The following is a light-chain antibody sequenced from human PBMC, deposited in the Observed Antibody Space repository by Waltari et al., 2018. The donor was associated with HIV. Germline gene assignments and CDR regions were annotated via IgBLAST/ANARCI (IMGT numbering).Light chain of an antibody. Sequence: DIQMTQSPSSLSPSVGDRVTISCRASQSIGRRLNWYQHKPGKAPKLLIYDASTLRSGVPSRFSASGSGTEFTLIISSLQGEDIATYYCQKSDNTPYTFGQGTKLEIK. CDR2: DAS. J-gene: IGKJ2*01. CDR1: QSIGRR. V-gene: IGKV1-39*01. CDR3: QKSDNTPYT.